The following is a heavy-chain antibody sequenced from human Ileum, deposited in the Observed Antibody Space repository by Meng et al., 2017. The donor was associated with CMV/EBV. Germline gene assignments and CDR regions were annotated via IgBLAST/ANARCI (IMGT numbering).Heavy chain of an antibody. Sequence: GESLKISCAASGFTVSRNYMTWVRQAPGTGLDWVSHIYTGGSTHYADSVKGRFTISRDKSKDTLYLQMDSLRAEDKPVYYCARSENVEIKGYYNEYFHDGLNVWGQGTTVTVSS. J-gene: IGHJ6*02. V-gene: IGHV3-53*01. CDR1: GFTVSRNY. D-gene: IGHD3-9*01. CDR2: IYTGGST. CDR3: ARSENVEIKGYYNEYFHDGLNV.